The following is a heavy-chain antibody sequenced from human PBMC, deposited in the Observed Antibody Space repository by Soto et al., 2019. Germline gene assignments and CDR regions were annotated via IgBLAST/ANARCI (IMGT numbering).Heavy chain of an antibody. CDR1: GFTFSSYA. CDR2: ISDEGSNK. J-gene: IGHJ4*02. Sequence: GGSLRLSCAASGFTFSSYAMHWVRQAPGKGLEWVAIISDEGSNKYNADSVKGRFTISRDNSRNTLFLQMNSLRAEDTGVYYCARDRSVSAWYYVDYWGQGTLVTVSS. D-gene: IGHD6-25*01. CDR3: ARDRSVSAWYYVDY. V-gene: IGHV3-30-3*01.